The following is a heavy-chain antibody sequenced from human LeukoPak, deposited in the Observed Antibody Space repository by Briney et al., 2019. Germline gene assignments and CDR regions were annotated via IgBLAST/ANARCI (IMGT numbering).Heavy chain of an antibody. J-gene: IGHJ6*02. D-gene: IGHD6-6*01. Sequence: ASVKVSCKASGYTFTSYDINWVRQATGQGLEWMGWMNPNSGNTGYAQKFQGRVTMTRNTSISTAYMELSSLRSEDTAVYYCARPSQASSSNTNYYYYGMDVWGQGTTVTASS. V-gene: IGHV1-8*01. CDR2: MNPNSGNT. CDR1: GYTFTSYD. CDR3: ARPSQASSSNTNYYYYGMDV.